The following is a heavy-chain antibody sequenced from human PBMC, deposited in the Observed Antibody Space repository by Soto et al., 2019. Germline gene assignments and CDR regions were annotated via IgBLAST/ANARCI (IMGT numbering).Heavy chain of an antibody. Sequence: QVQLVQSGAEVKKPGSSVTVSCKASGGTFSSYPISWVRQAPVQGLEWMGGIIPIFGTANYAQKFQGRVTITADETTSTAYMELSSLSSEDTAVYYCARGNHRWLQLWYFDLWGRGTLVTVSS. D-gene: IGHD5-12*01. J-gene: IGHJ2*01. CDR3: ARGNHRWLQLWYFDL. CDR1: GGTFSSYP. V-gene: IGHV1-69*12. CDR2: IIPIFGTA.